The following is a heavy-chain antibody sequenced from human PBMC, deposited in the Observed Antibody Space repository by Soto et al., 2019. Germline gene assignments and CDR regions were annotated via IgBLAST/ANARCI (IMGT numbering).Heavy chain of an antibody. CDR1: GFTFSDNY. Sequence: QVQPVESGGGLVKPGGSLRLSCAASGFTFSDNYMSWIRQAPGKGLEWVSYISRSGGTIYYTDSVKGRFTISRDNAKNSLYLQMNSLRAEDTAVYYCARFILGYCSSTSCFTRSSFDIWGQGTMVTVSS. CDR3: ARFILGYCSSTSCFTRSSFDI. J-gene: IGHJ3*02. D-gene: IGHD2-2*02. CDR2: ISRSGGTI. V-gene: IGHV3-11*01.